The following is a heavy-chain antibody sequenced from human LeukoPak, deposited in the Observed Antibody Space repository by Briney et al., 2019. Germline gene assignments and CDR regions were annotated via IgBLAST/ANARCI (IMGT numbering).Heavy chain of an antibody. CDR2: ISDSGGRT. V-gene: IGHV3-23*01. CDR3: AKRGVVIRVILVGFHKEAYYFDS. Sequence: GGSLRLSCAVSGITLSNYGMSWVRQAPGKGLEWVAGISDSGGRTNYADSVKGRFAISRDNPRNTLYLQMNNLRAEDTAVYFCAKRGVVIRVILVGFHKEAYYFDSWGQGALVTVSS. J-gene: IGHJ4*02. CDR1: GITLSNYG. D-gene: IGHD3-22*01.